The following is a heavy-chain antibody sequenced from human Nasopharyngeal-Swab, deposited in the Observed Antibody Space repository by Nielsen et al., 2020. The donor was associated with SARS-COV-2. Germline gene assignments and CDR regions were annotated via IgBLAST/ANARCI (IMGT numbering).Heavy chain of an antibody. Sequence: VSQMPGKGLEWVAVIWNDGSNKYYADSVKGRFTISRDNSKKTLYLQMNSLRAEDAAVYYCARDRMRAIDAFDIWGQGTMVTVSS. CDR2: IWNDGSNK. CDR3: ARDRMRAIDAFDI. J-gene: IGHJ3*02. V-gene: IGHV3-33*01. D-gene: IGHD2/OR15-2a*01.